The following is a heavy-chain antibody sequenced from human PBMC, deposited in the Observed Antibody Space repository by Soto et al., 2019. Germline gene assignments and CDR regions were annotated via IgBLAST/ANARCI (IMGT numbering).Heavy chain of an antibody. Sequence: ASVKVSCKASGGTFSSYAISWVRQAPGQGLEWMGGIIPIFGTANYAQKFQGRVTITADESTSTAYMELSSLRSEDTAVYYCARDPGYSSGWDYFDYWGQGTLVTVSS. J-gene: IGHJ4*02. CDR3: ARDPGYSSGWDYFDY. CDR2: IIPIFGTA. D-gene: IGHD6-19*01. CDR1: GGTFSSYA. V-gene: IGHV1-69*13.